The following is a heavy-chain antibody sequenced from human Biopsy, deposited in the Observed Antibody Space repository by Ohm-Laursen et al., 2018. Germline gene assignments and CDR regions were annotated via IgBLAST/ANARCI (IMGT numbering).Heavy chain of an antibody. CDR2: IYDRGST. CDR3: ARGMLSSGWPYFDS. V-gene: IGHV4-61*01. CDR1: GDAVTRGSFY. J-gene: IGHJ4*02. D-gene: IGHD6-19*01. Sequence: TLSLTCAVSGDAVTRGSFYWTWIRPPPGQGLEYIGYIYDRGSTATYNPSLESRVTMSVDMPKNQFTLKLRSVTAAATAIYYCARGMLSSGWPYFDSWGQGTLVTVSS.